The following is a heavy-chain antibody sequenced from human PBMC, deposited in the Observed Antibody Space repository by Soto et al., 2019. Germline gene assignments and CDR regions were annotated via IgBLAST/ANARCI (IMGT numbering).Heavy chain of an antibody. CDR3: ARGSTYYYGSGSLVDY. V-gene: IGHV3-53*02. CDR2: IYSGGST. Sequence: EVQLVETGGGLIQPGGSLRLSCAASGFTVSSHYMSWVRQAPGKGLEWVSVIYSGGSTYYADSVKGRFTISRDNSKNTLYLQMNSLRAEDTAVYYCARGSTYYYGSGSLVDYWGQGTLVTVSS. CDR1: GFTVSSHY. D-gene: IGHD3-10*01. J-gene: IGHJ4*02.